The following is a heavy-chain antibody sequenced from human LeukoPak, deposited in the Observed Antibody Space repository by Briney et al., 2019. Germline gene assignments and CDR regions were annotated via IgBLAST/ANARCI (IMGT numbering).Heavy chain of an antibody. CDR3: AKRYGDSTGWFFDF. CDR1: GFTFSSYA. V-gene: IGHV3-23*01. D-gene: IGHD6-13*01. CDR2: INGGGDIT. J-gene: IGHJ4*02. Sequence: GGSLRLSCAASGFTFSSYAMSWVRQAPGKGLEWVSSINGGGDITYYAESVKGRFTVSRDNSKNTLFLQMNSLRAEDTAVFYCAKRYGDSTGWFFDFWGQGSLVTVSS.